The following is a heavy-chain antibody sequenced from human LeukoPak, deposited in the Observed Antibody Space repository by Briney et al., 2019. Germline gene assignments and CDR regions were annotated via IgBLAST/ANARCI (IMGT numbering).Heavy chain of an antibody. D-gene: IGHD3-10*01. CDR2: IYYSGST. Sequence: PSEALSLTCTVSGGSISSYYWSWIRQPPGKGLEWIGYIYYSGSTNYNPSLDSRVTISVDTSKNLFSLKLSSVTAADTAVYYCARGGSYYFDYWGQGTLVTVSS. CDR1: GGSISSYY. CDR3: ARGGSYYFDY. J-gene: IGHJ4*02. V-gene: IGHV4-59*01.